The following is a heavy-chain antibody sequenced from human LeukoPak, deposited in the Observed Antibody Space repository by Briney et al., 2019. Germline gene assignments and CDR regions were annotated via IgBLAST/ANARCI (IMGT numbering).Heavy chain of an antibody. V-gene: IGHV4-30-2*01. CDR3: ASVCDSSGYYCDY. CDR1: GGSISSGGYS. D-gene: IGHD3-22*01. J-gene: IGHJ4*02. Sequence: SQTLSLTCAVSGGSISSGGYSWSWIRQPPGKGLEWIGYIYHSGSTYYNSSLKSRVTISVDRSKNQFSLKLSSVTAADTAVYYCASVCDSSGYYCDYWGQGTLVTVSS. CDR2: IYHSGST.